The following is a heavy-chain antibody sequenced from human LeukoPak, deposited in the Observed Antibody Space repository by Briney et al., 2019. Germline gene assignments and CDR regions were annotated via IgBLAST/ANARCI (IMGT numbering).Heavy chain of an antibody. J-gene: IGHJ6*02. CDR3: ATVTVTNLYYYYGMDV. V-gene: IGHV1-18*01. CDR1: GYTFTSYG. Sequence: GASVKVSCKASGYTFTSYGISWVRQAPGQGLEWMGWISAYNGNTNYAQKLQGRVTMTTDTSTSTAYMELRSLRSDDTAVYYCATVTVTNLYYYYGMDVWGQGTTVTVSS. CDR2: ISAYNGNT. D-gene: IGHD4-17*01.